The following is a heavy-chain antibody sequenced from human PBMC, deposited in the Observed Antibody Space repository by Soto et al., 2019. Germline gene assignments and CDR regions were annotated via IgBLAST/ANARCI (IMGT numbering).Heavy chain of an antibody. D-gene: IGHD3-3*01. J-gene: IGHJ4*02. CDR2: INQDGTEK. CDR1: GFTFSSYW. Sequence: LRLSCAASGFTFSSYWMSWVRQAPGKGLAWVSDINQDGTEKYYVDSVKGRFTISRDNTKNSLYLQMNSLRAEDTAVYYCARDKYYDFWIGYSNYYFDYWGQGALVTVSS. V-gene: IGHV3-7*03. CDR3: ARDKYYDFWIGYSNYYFDY.